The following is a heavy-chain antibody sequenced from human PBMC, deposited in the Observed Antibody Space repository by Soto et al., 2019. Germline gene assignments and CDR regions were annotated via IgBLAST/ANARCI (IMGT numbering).Heavy chain of an antibody. CDR2: IWYDGGNK. V-gene: IGHV3-33*01. J-gene: IGHJ4*02. D-gene: IGHD6-19*01. Sequence: VQLVESGGGVVQPGRSLRLSCAASGFNFSSYVMHWVRQAPGKGLEWVAVIWYDGGNKYYADSVKGRFTISRDNSKNTLYLQMNSLRAEDTAVHYCARDGQWLPRDGLRSSYYFDYWGQGTLVTVSS. CDR1: GFNFSSYV. CDR3: ARDGQWLPRDGLRSSYYFDY.